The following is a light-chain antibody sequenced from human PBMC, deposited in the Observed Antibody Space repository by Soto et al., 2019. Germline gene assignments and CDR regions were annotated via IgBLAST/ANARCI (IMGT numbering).Light chain of an antibody. CDR2: LEGSGSY. J-gene: IGLJ3*02. Sequence: QLVLTQSSSASASPGSSVKLTCTLSSGHSSYIIAWHQQQPGKAPRYLMKLEGSGSYNKGSGVPDRFSGSSSGADRYLTISNLQFEDEADYYCETWDSNTRVFGGGTKLTVL. CDR1: SGHSSYI. V-gene: IGLV4-60*02. CDR3: ETWDSNTRV.